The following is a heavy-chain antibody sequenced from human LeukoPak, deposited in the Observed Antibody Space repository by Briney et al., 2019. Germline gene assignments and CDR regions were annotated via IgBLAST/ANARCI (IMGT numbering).Heavy chain of an antibody. V-gene: IGHV4-39*01. CDR2: VSYSGST. Sequence: PSQTLSLTCTVSGVSISGTGYYWGWIRQPPGMGLEWIGSVSYSGSTYYNPSLKNRVTISLDTSKNQFSLKLSSVTAADTAVYYWATHFPHYDTGTYFDSWGQGTLVTVSS. D-gene: IGHD3-22*01. CDR1: GVSISGTGYY. J-gene: IGHJ4*02. CDR3: ATHFPHYDTGTYFDS.